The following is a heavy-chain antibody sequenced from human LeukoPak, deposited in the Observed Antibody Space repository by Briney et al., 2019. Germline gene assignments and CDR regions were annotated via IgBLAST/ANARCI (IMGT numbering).Heavy chain of an antibody. CDR3: ARENDYGGNFRYGYFDY. Sequence: PGGSLRLSCAASGFTFSTYSMNWVRQAPGQGLDWVSYISSGSSTIYSADSVKGRFTISRDNAKNSLYLQMNSLRAEDTAVYYCARENDYGGNFRYGYFDYWGQGTLVTVSS. J-gene: IGHJ4*02. D-gene: IGHD4-23*01. CDR2: ISSGSSTI. CDR1: GFTFSTYS. V-gene: IGHV3-48*01.